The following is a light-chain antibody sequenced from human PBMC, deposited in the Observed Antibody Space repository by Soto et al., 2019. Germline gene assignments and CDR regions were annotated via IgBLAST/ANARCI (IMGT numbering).Light chain of an antibody. V-gene: IGKV1-5*01. CDR3: QQYETFSGT. J-gene: IGKJ1*01. CDR1: QSVSGW. CDR2: DAS. Sequence: DIPITQPPSTLSSSVGNKVTVTFRASQSVSGWLAWYQQKPGEAPKLLIYDASALPRGVPSRFSGSGSGTKFTLTIASLQPDDFATYYCQQYETFSGTFGPGTKVDI.